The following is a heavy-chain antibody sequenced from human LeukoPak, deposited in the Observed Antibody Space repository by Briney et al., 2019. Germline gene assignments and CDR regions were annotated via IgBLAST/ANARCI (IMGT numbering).Heavy chain of an antibody. V-gene: IGHV4-34*01. Sequence: SETLSLTCAVYGGSFSGYHWSWIRQPPGKGLEWIGEINHRGSTNYNPSLKSRVTISVDTSKNQFSLKLSSVTAADTAVYYCASTSAMVYFDYWGQGTLVTVSS. CDR3: ASTSAMVYFDY. D-gene: IGHD5-18*01. CDR1: GGSFSGYH. J-gene: IGHJ4*02. CDR2: INHRGST.